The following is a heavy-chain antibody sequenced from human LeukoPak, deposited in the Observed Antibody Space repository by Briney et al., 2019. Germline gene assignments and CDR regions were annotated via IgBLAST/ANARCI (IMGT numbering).Heavy chain of an antibody. D-gene: IGHD5-12*01. J-gene: IGHJ4*02. CDR3: ARDHGASGYDYANY. Sequence: PGGSLRLSCAASGFTFSSYSMNWVRQAPGKGLEWVSSISSSSSYIYYADSVKGRFTISRDNAKNSLYLQMNSLRAEDTAVYYCARDHGASGYDYANYWGQGTLVTVSS. CDR2: ISSSSSYI. CDR1: GFTFSSYS. V-gene: IGHV3-21*01.